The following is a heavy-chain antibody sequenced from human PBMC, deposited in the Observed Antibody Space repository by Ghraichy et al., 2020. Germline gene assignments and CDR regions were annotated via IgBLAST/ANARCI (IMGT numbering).Heavy chain of an antibody. CDR3: ARGPEGRGYYYYGMDV. J-gene: IGHJ6*02. V-gene: IGHV3-74*01. CDR2: INSDGSST. D-gene: IGHD2-15*01. CDR1: GFTFSSYW. Sequence: GGSLRLSCAASGFTFSSYWMHWVRQAPGKGLVWVSRINSDGSSTSYADSVKGRFTISRDNAKNTLYLQMNSLRAEDTAVYYCARGPEGRGYYYYGMDVWGQGTTVTVSS.